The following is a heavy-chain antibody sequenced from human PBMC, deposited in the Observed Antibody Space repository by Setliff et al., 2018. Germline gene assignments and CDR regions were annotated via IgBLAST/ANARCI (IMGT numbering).Heavy chain of an antibody. CDR1: GYTFSNFG. CDR3: ARCLPFLSGYERGAFDY. Sequence: ASVKVSCKASGYTFSNFGFSWVRQAPGQGLEWMGWTSAYAQKFQGRVTMTTDRSTSTAYMELRSLKSDDTAVYYCARCLPFLSGYERGAFDYWGQGTLVTVSS. J-gene: IGHJ4*02. D-gene: IGHD5-12*01. V-gene: IGHV1-18*01. CDR2: TSA.